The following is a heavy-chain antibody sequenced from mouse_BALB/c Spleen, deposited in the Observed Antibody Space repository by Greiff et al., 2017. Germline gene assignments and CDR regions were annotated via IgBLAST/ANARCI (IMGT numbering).Heavy chain of an antibody. Sequence: EVKVVESGAELVKPGASVKLSRTASGFNIKDTYMHWVKQRPEQGLEWIGRIDPANGNTKYDPKFQGKATITADTSSNTAYLQLSSLTSEDTAVYYCARWDYYGQWGQGTLVTVSA. J-gene: IGHJ3*02. CDR1: GFNIKDTY. V-gene: IGHV14-3*02. CDR3: ARWDYYGQ. CDR2: IDPANGNT. D-gene: IGHD1-1*01.